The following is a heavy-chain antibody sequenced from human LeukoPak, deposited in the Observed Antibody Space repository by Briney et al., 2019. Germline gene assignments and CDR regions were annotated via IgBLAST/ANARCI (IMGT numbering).Heavy chain of an antibody. CDR2: ISYDGSNK. V-gene: IGHV3-30*18. J-gene: IGHJ5*02. Sequence: GGSLRLSCAASGFTFSSYGMHWVRQAPGKGLEWVAVISYDGSNKYYADSVKGRFTISRDNSKNTLYLQMNSLRAEDTAVYYCAKDPGGCTNGVCSEEGLFDPRGQGTLVTVSS. D-gene: IGHD2-8*01. CDR1: GFTFSSYG. CDR3: AKDPGGCTNGVCSEEGLFDP.